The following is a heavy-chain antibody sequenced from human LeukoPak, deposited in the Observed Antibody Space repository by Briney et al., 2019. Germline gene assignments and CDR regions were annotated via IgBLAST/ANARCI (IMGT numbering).Heavy chain of an antibody. Sequence: GGSLRLSCAGSEFTFSSYYMSWVRQAPGKGLEWVSYISDDSYRTPYGDSVKGRFTISRDNAKNSLYLQMNSLRAEDTAVYYCAKDHYYYGSGSYYTYYFDYWGQGTLVTVSS. D-gene: IGHD3-10*01. CDR1: EFTFSSYY. V-gene: IGHV3-48*04. CDR2: ISDDSYRT. CDR3: AKDHYYYGSGSYYTYYFDY. J-gene: IGHJ4*02.